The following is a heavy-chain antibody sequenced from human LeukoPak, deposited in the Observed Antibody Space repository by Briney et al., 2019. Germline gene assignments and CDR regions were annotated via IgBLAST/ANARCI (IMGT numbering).Heavy chain of an antibody. CDR3: AKRPSDYGDYVSYFDY. D-gene: IGHD4-17*01. Sequence: GGSLRLSCAASGFSFISYGMHWVRQAPGKGREWVGVISDDGRSKDYVDSVKGRFTISRDNSKDTLYLQMNSLRDEDTAVYYCAKRPSDYGDYVSYFDYWGQGTLVTVSS. V-gene: IGHV3-30*18. J-gene: IGHJ4*02. CDR2: ISDDGRSK. CDR1: GFSFISYG.